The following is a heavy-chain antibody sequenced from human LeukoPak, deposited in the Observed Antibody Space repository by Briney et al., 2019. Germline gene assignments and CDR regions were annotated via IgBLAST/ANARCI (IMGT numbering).Heavy chain of an antibody. Sequence: GGSLRLSCAASGFTFNTYNMNWVRQAPGKGLEWISYISTSSSIIYYADSVKGRFTISRDNAKNSLYLQMNSLRAEDTAMYYCARGALSGYYYDSSGYYPSWGQGTLVTVSS. CDR2: ISTSSSII. D-gene: IGHD3-22*01. CDR1: GFTFNTYN. J-gene: IGHJ4*02. CDR3: ARGALSGYYYDSSGYYPS. V-gene: IGHV3-48*01.